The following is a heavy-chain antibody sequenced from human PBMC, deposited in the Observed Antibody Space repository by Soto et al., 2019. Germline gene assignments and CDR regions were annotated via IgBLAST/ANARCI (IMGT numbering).Heavy chain of an antibody. CDR3: ARDQVPGLDAFDI. CDR2: ISRSAGNT. CDR1: GFTFSSYS. Sequence: GGSLRLSCAASGFTFSSYSMNWVRQAPGKGLEWVSSISRSAGNTYYADSVKGRFTISRDNAMNSMYLQMNSLRAEDTAVYYCARDQVPGLDAFDIWGQGTMVTVSS. V-gene: IGHV3-21*01. J-gene: IGHJ3*02.